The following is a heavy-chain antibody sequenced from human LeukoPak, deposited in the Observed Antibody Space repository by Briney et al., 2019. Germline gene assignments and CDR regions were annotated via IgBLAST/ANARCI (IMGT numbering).Heavy chain of an antibody. V-gene: IGHV3-23*01. D-gene: IGHD6-13*01. CDR1: GFTFSSYA. CDR2: FSGSGGST. Sequence: GGSLRLSCAASGFTFSSYAMSWVRQAPGKGLEWVSAFSGSGGSTYYADSVKGRFTISRDNSKNTLYLQMNSLRAEDTAVYYCAKGKQQLVLRSFFDYWGQGTLVTVSS. CDR3: AKGKQQLVLRSFFDY. J-gene: IGHJ4*02.